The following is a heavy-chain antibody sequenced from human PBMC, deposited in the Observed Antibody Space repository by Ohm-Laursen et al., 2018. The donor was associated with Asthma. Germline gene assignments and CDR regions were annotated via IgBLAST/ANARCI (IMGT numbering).Heavy chain of an antibody. CDR1: GFTFSNAW. D-gene: IGHD1-26*01. CDR3: TTQAYSGSRSGAFDI. CDR2: IKSKTDGGTT. Sequence: SLRLSCTASGFTFSNAWMSWVRQAPGKGLEWVGRIKSKTDGGTTDYAAPVKGRFTISRDDSKNTLYLQMNSLKTEDTAVYYCTTQAYSGSRSGAFDIWGQGTMVTVSS. J-gene: IGHJ3*02. V-gene: IGHV3-15*01.